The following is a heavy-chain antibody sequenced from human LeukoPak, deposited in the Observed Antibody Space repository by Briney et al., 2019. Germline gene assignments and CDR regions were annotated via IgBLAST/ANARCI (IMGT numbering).Heavy chain of an antibody. D-gene: IGHD6-19*01. CDR3: ASGDETSGWYGY. J-gene: IGHJ4*02. CDR2: IYYSGST. CDR1: GGFISSYY. V-gene: IGHV4-59*08. Sequence: SETLSLTCTVSGGFISSYYWSWIRQPPGKGLEWIGYIYYSGSTKYNPSLKSRVTISVDTSKNQFSLKLSSVTAADTAVYYCASGDETSGWYGYWGQGTLVTVSS.